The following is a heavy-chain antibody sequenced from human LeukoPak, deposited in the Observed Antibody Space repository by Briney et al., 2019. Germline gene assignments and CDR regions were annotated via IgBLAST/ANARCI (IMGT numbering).Heavy chain of an antibody. V-gene: IGHV3-9*01. Sequence: RXLRLSCAASGFTFDDYAMHWVRQVPGKGPEGVAGINWNSGSIDYADSVKGRFTISRDNAKNYLYLQMNSLRSEDTALYYCAKLSAGSENDYWGQGTLVTVSS. D-gene: IGHD3-10*01. CDR1: GFTFDDYA. J-gene: IGHJ4*02. CDR3: AKLSAGSENDY. CDR2: INWNSGSI.